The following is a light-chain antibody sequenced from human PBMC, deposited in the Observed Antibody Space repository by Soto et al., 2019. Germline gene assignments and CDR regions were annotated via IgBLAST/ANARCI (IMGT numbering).Light chain of an antibody. CDR3: QHYVSPPIT. J-gene: IGKJ5*01. Sequence: EIVLTQSPATLSVSPGEGVTLSCRANQGIGDTLAWYQQKPGQARRLLIYGASTRATDIPGRFSGGGSGTEFTLTISRLEPEDFAVYYCQHYVSPPITFGQGTRREIK. CDR2: GAS. V-gene: IGKV3-15*01. CDR1: QGIGDT.